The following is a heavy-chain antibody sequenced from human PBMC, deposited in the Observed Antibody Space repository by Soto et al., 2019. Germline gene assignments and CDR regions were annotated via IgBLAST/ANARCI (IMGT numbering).Heavy chain of an antibody. CDR2: INHTGST. CDR1: GAPFSGYY. CDR3: ARGREIFGAVTPFEY. D-gene: IGHD3-3*01. Sequence: SETLSLTCAVYGAPFSGYYWTWIRQPPGKGLEWIGEINHTGSTKYNPSLKSRVTISLDTSKSQFSLSLRSVTAADTAVYYCARGREIFGAVTPFEYWGQGTQVTVSS. V-gene: IGHV4-34*01. J-gene: IGHJ4*02.